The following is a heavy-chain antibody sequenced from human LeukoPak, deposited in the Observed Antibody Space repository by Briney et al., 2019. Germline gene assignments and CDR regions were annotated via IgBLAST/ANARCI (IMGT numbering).Heavy chain of an antibody. CDR1: GYSFTSYW. CDR3: ARHLNAAGAFDI. J-gene: IGHJ3*02. D-gene: IGHD6-19*01. Sequence: GESLKISCKGFGYSFTSYWISWVRQMPGKGLEWMGRIDPSDSYTNYSSSFQGHVTISADKSISTAYLQWSSLKASDTAMYYCARHLNAAGAFDIWGQGTMVTVSS. CDR2: IDPSDSYT. V-gene: IGHV5-10-1*01.